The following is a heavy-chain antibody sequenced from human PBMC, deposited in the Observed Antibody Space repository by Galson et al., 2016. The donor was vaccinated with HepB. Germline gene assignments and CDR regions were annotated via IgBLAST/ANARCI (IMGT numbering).Heavy chain of an antibody. V-gene: IGHV1-2*02. D-gene: IGHD6-6*01. CDR1: GYTFTPYN. CDR3: ARGFSSSHFPHFDL. CDR2: INPRTGGT. J-gene: IGHJ4*02. Sequence: QSGAEVKKPGASVKVSCKASGYTFTPYNIYWVRQTPGQGLEWMGWINPRTGGTNYAQKFQGRVTMTRDTSVGTAYMDLSNLQSDDTAVYRCARGFSSSHFPHFDLWGQGSLVTVSS.